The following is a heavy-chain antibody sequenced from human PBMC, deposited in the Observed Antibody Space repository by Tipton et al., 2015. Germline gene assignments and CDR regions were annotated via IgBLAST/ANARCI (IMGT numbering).Heavy chain of an antibody. V-gene: IGHV4-34*01. CDR2: ISHNGRT. D-gene: IGHD4-17*01. CDR1: GESFSSYF. J-gene: IGHJ4*02. CDR3: ARVSHYGDIDS. Sequence: TLSLTCAVYGESFSSYFWTWIRQTPGKGLEWIGEISHNGRTTYNPSLKSRVTISVDTSKNQFSLQVTSVNPTDTAVYYCARVSHYGDIDSWGQGTLVTVSS.